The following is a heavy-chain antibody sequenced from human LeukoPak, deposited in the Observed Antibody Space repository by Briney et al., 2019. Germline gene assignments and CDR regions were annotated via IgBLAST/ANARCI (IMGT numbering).Heavy chain of an antibody. V-gene: IGHV3-64*01. CDR1: GFTFSSYA. CDR3: ARGSGSYYFGY. CDR2: ISSNGGST. Sequence: PGGSLRLSCAASGFTFSSYAMHWVRQAPGKGLEYVSAISSNGGSTYYANSVKGRFTISRDNSKNTLYLQMGSLRAEDMAVYYCARGSGSYYFGYWGQGTLVTVSS. J-gene: IGHJ4*02. D-gene: IGHD1-26*01.